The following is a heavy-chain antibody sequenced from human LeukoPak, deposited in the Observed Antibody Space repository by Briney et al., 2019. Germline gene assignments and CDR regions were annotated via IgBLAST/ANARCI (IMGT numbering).Heavy chain of an antibody. V-gene: IGHV3-30*18. CDR3: ANFEFYGDQTDY. CDR1: GFTFSSYG. J-gene: IGHJ4*02. CDR2: ISYDGSNK. D-gene: IGHD4-17*01. Sequence: GRSLRLSCVASGFTFSSYGMHWVRQAPGKGLEWVAVISYDGSNKYYADSVKGRFTISRDNSKNTLYLQMNSLRAEDTAVYYCANFEFYGDQTDYWGQGTLVTVSS.